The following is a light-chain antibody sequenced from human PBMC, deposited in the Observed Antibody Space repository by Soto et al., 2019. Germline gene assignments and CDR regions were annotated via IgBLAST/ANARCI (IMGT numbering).Light chain of an antibody. J-gene: IGLJ1*01. Sequence: QSALTQPASVSGSPGQSITISCTGTSSDVGGSNYVSWYQQHPGKAPKLLISEVTNRPSGVANRFSGSKSGNTASLPITGVQAEDEAAFYCSSSSGSSILVVFGTGTKLTVL. V-gene: IGLV2-14*01. CDR3: SSSSGSSILVV. CDR1: SSDVGGSNY. CDR2: EVT.